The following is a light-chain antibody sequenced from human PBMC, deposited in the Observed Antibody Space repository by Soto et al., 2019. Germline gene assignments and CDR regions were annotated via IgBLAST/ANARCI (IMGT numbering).Light chain of an antibody. Sequence: DTVLTQSPGTPSLSPAKTATINCXXXHSVSSTFLAWYQQKPGQAPTLLIYDADTRATGIPDRFSGSGFGTHFTLTISRLEPEDFAVYYCQQRSNWPPITFGQGTRLEIK. V-gene: IGKV3D-20*02. CDR2: DAD. CDR3: QQRSNWPPIT. CDR1: HSVSSTF. J-gene: IGKJ5*01.